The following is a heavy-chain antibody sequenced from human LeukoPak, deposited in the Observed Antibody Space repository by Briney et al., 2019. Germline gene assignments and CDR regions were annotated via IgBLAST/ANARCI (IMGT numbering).Heavy chain of an antibody. CDR2: VTYSGSI. CDR1: GGSISVISYF. D-gene: IGHD6-19*01. CDR3: ARHVAVAGNWFAP. V-gene: IGHV4-39*01. Sequence: SETLSLTCTVSGGSISVISYFWAWIRQPPGKGLEWIGSVTYSGSIYYNPSLKSRVTMSEDTSNNQFSLNLTSLTAAGAAVYYCARHVAVAGNWFAPWGRGTLVTVSS. J-gene: IGHJ5*02.